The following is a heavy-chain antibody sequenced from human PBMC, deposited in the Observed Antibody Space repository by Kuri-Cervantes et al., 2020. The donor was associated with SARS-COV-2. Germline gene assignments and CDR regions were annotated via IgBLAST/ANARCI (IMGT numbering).Heavy chain of an antibody. CDR3: ARRVDIVVVPAAIVYAFDI. CDR2: MYHSGGT. Sequence: GSLRLSCAVSGYSISSGYYWGWIRQSPGKGLEWIGSMYHSGGTTYNPFLKSRVTISVDTSKNQFSLKLSSVTAADTAVYYCARRVDIVVVPAAIVYAFDIWGQGTMVTVSS. J-gene: IGHJ3*02. D-gene: IGHD2-2*02. V-gene: IGHV4-38-2*01. CDR1: GYSISSGYY.